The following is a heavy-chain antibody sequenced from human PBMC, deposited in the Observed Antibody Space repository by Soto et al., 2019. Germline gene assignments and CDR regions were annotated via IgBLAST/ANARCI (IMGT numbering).Heavy chain of an antibody. V-gene: IGHV3-23*01. CDR3: VKHNWNNLGWFDP. J-gene: IGHJ5*02. Sequence: GGSLRLSCAASGFTFSNSAMTWVRQTPGKGLEWVSTISGSNGDSTYYADSVKGRFTISRDNSKNTLYLQMNSLRAEDTAVYNCVKHNWNNLGWFDPWGQGTLVTVSS. CDR2: ISGSNGDST. D-gene: IGHD1-20*01. CDR1: GFTFSNSA.